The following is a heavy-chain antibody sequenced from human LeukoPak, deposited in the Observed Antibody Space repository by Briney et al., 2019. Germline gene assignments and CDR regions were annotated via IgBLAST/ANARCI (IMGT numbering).Heavy chain of an antibody. D-gene: IGHD3-3*01. V-gene: IGHV1-18*04. J-gene: IGHJ6*03. CDR1: GYTFTGYY. CDR3: ARSYDPYYYYYMDV. CDR2: ISAYNGNT. Sequence: ASVKVSCKASGYTFTGYYMHWVRQAPGQGLEWMGWISAYNGNTNYAQKLQGRVTMTTDTSTSTAYMELRSLRSDDTAVYYCARSYDPYYYYYMDVWGKGTTVTVSS.